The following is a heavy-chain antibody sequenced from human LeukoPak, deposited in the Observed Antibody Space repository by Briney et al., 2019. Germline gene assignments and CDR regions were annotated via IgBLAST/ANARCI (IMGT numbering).Heavy chain of an antibody. Sequence: GSSVKVSCKASGGTFSSYTISWVRQAPGQGLEWMGRIIPIFGIANYAQKFQGRVTITADKSTSTAYMELSSLRSEDTAVYYCASSAAAGTDYWGQGTLVTVSS. CDR2: IIPIFGIA. D-gene: IGHD6-13*01. CDR1: GGTFSSYT. J-gene: IGHJ4*02. CDR3: ASSAAAGTDY. V-gene: IGHV1-69*02.